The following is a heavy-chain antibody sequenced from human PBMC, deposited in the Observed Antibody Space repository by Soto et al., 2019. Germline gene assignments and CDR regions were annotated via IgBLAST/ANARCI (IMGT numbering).Heavy chain of an antibody. V-gene: IGHV3-21*01. Sequence: GGSLILSCASSELTFSTYSVNWVRQAPGKGLEWVSSISSSSSYIYYADSVKGRFTISRDNAKNSLYLQMNSLRAEDTAVYYCAKDTYYYSSNGYYVFDSWGQGP. J-gene: IGHJ4*02. CDR2: ISSSSSYI. CDR3: AKDTYYYSSNGYYVFDS. D-gene: IGHD3-22*01. CDR1: ELTFSTYS.